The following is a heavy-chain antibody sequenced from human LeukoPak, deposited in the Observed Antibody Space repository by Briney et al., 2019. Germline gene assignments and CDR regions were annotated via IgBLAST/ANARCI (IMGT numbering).Heavy chain of an antibody. V-gene: IGHV4-34*01. CDR1: GGSFSGYY. D-gene: IGHD3-3*01. CDR2: INHSGST. Sequence: WETLSLTCAVYGGSFSGYYWSWIRQPPGKGLEWIGEINHSGSTNYNPSLKSRVTISVDTSKNQFSLKLSSVTAADTAVYYCAIVAFGVVTFDYWGQGTLVTVSS. J-gene: IGHJ4*02. CDR3: AIVAFGVVTFDY.